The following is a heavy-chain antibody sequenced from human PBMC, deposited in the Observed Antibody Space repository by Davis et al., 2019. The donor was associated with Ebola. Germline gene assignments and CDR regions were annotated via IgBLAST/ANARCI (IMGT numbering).Heavy chain of an antibody. J-gene: IGHJ5*02. CDR3: ARVRSYTWFDP. D-gene: IGHD1-26*01. CDR2: ISQSGST. Sequence: MPSETLSLTCAVSGDSISSSNWWSWVRQPPGKGLEWIGEISQSGSTNYNPSLKSRVTISVDTSKNQFSLKLSSVTAADTAVYYCARVRSYTWFDPWGQGTLVTVSS. CDR1: GDSISSSNW. V-gene: IGHV4-4*02.